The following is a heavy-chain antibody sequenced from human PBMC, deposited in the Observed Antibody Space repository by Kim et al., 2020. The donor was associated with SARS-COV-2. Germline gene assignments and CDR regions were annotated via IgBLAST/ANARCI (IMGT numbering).Heavy chain of an antibody. D-gene: IGHD2-21*01. CDR3: ARDTYRFFDL. V-gene: IGHV3-7*01. CDR2: EK. J-gene: IGHJ2*01. Sequence: EKYYVDSVKGRFTISRDNAKNSLYLKMNSLRAEDTAVYYCARDTYRFFDLWGRGTLVTVSS.